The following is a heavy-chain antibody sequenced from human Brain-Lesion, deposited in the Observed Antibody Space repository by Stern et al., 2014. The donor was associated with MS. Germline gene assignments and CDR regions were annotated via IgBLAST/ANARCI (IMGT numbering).Heavy chain of an antibody. Sequence: EVQLVESGGDLVQPGRSLRLSCAAFGFTFDDYAMYWVRQAPGKGLEWVAGISWNSGTIGYADSVKGRFTTSRDNAYSSLYLQMNSLRPEDTALYYCARDITGSSAYFAYWGQGTLVTVSS. CDR1: GFTFDDYA. CDR2: ISWNSGTI. CDR3: ARDITGSSAYFAY. D-gene: IGHD1-14*01. J-gene: IGHJ4*02. V-gene: IGHV3-9*01.